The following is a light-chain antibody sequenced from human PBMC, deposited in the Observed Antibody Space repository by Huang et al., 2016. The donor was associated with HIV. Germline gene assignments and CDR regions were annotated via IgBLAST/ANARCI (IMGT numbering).Light chain of an antibody. CDR1: QSVNNN. J-gene: IGKJ2*01. CDR3: QQYNNWPPYT. CDR2: GVS. Sequence: EIVMTQSPATLSVSPGERATLSCRASQSVNNNLAWYQQKPGQAPRLLIHGVSTRATGISARFSGSGSGTDFTLTINSLQSEDFATYYCQQYNNWPPYTFGQGTKLEIK. V-gene: IGKV3-15*01.